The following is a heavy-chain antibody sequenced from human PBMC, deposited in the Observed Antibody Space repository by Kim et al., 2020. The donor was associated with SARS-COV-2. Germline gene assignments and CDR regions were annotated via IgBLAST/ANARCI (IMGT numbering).Heavy chain of an antibody. CDR2: IYHSGST. J-gene: IGHJ6*02. CDR3: ARGYPNDYGDYTLLYYYFYGMDV. Sequence: SETLSLTCAVSGGSISSSNWWSWVRQPPGKGLELIGEIYHSGSTNYNPSLKSRVTISVKTCNNQYSLKLSSVTAADTGVDYGARGYPNDYGDYTLLYYYFYGMDVWGQGTMVTVSS. V-gene: IGHV4-4*02. D-gene: IGHD4-17*01. CDR1: GGSISSSNW.